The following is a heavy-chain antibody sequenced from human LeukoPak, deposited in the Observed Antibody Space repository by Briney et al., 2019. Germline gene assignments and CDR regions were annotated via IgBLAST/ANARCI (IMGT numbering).Heavy chain of an antibody. D-gene: IGHD6-19*01. CDR1: GYGFTSYW. CDR3: ARQVDGSGWYLREYYFDY. CDR2: IYPGDSDT. Sequence: GESLKISCKGSGYGFTSYWIGWVRQMPGKGLEWMGIIYPGDSDTRYSPSFQGQVTISADKSISTAYLQWSSLKASDTAMYYCARQVDGSGWYLREYYFDYWGQGTLVTVSS. V-gene: IGHV5-51*01. J-gene: IGHJ4*02.